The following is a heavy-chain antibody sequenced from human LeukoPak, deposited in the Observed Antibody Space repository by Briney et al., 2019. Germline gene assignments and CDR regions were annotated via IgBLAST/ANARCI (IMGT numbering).Heavy chain of an antibody. Sequence: ASVTVSCKASGYTFTSYDINWVRQATGQGLEWMGWMNPNSGNTGYAQKFQGRVTMTRNTSISTAYMELSSLRSEDTAVYYCARQTWTRLWSPFDSWGQGTLVTVSS. D-gene: IGHD5-18*01. CDR1: GYTFTSYD. V-gene: IGHV1-8*01. CDR2: MNPNSGNT. J-gene: IGHJ4*02. CDR3: ARQTWTRLWSPFDS.